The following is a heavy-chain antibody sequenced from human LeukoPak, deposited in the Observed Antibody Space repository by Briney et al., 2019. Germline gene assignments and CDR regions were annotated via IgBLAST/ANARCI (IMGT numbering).Heavy chain of an antibody. V-gene: IGHV4-39*01. CDR2: LYYSGNT. Sequence: PSDTLNLTCTVSGASFNSGTYYWGWIGPPPGKGLVGISTLYYSGNTNYNPSLNSLTTISEDSTKNQFSLKLTSVSAADTAVYYCAMAPCGPYSSTWKSPFDYLGQGTLVIVSS. CDR1: GASFNSGTYY. J-gene: IGHJ4*02. D-gene: IGHD6-13*01. CDR3: AMAPCGPYSSTWKSPFDY.